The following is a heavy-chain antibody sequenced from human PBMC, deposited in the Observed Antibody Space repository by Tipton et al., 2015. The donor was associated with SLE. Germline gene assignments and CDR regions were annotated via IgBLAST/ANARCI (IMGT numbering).Heavy chain of an antibody. Sequence: SLRLSCAASGFTFSHYWMNWVRQAPGKGLEWVGRIETKADGGTTDYAAPVKGRFTISRDDSKNMVYLQMSSLKTEDTAVYYCITVLRANWFDPWGQGTLVTVSS. CDR1: GFTFSHYW. CDR2: IETKADGGTT. CDR3: ITVLRANWFDP. J-gene: IGHJ5*02. V-gene: IGHV3-15*04.